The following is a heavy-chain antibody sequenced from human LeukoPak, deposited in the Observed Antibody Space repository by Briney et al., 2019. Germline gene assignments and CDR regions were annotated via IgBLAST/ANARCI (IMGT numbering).Heavy chain of an antibody. D-gene: IGHD1-26*01. CDR2: SRNKASSHTT. CDR3: GRIAISASNGMDV. Sequence: PGGSLRLSCAASGFKFSDHYIDWVRQAPGKGLEWVGCSRNKASSHTTEYAASVEGRFTISRDVSGSSLYLQMNSLRTEDTAVYYCGRIAISASNGMDVWGQGTTVTVSS. CDR1: GFKFSDHY. J-gene: IGHJ6*02. V-gene: IGHV3-72*01.